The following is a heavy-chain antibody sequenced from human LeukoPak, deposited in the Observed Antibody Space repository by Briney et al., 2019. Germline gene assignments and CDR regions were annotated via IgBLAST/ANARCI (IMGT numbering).Heavy chain of an antibody. D-gene: IGHD3-22*01. J-gene: IGHJ4*02. CDR3: AKDRHYYDTEVDY. V-gene: IGHV3-30*02. CDR1: GFTFSSYG. Sequence: GGSLRLSCAASGFTFSSYGMHWVRQAPGKGPEWVAFIRYDGSNKYYADSVKGRFTISRDNSKNTLYLQMNSLRAEDTAVYYCAKDRHYYDTEVDYWGQGTLVTVSS. CDR2: IRYDGSNK.